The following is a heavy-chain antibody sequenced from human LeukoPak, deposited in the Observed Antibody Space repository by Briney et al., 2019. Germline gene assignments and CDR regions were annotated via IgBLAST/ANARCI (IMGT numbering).Heavy chain of an antibody. D-gene: IGHD1-1*01. CDR1: GGTFSSYA. V-gene: IGHV1-69*13. CDR2: IIPIFGTA. CDR3: AREIRYRVKIGFDP. J-gene: IGHJ5*02. Sequence: ASVKVSCKASGGTFSSYAISWVRQAPGQGLEWMGGIIPIFGTANYAQKFQGRVTITADESTSTAYMELSSLRSEDTAVYYCAREIRYRVKIGFDPWGQGTLVTVSS.